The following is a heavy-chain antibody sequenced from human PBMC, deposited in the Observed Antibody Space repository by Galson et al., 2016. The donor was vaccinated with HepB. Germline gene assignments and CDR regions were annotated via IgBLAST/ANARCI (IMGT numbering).Heavy chain of an antibody. J-gene: IGHJ2*01. Sequence: DSDTRYSPSFQGQVTISADKSISTAYLQWSSLKASDTAMYYCARLRYCSGNNCDNGWFFDLWGRGTLVTVSS. D-gene: IGHD2-15*01. CDR3: ARLRYCSGNNCDNGWFFDL. V-gene: IGHV5-51*01. CDR2: DSDT.